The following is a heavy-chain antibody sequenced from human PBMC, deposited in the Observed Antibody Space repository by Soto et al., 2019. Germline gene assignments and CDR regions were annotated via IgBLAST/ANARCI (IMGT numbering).Heavy chain of an antibody. CDR2: IYPGDSDT. CDR1: GYSFTSYW. CDR3: ARSGDVDTAMVPVWYFDY. Sequence: GESLKISCKGSGYSFTSYWIGWVRQMPGKGLEWMGIIYPGDSDTRYSPSFQGQVTISADKSISTAYLQWSSLKASDTAMYYCARSGDVDTAMVPVWYFDYWGQGTLVTVSS. V-gene: IGHV5-51*01. D-gene: IGHD5-18*01. J-gene: IGHJ4*02.